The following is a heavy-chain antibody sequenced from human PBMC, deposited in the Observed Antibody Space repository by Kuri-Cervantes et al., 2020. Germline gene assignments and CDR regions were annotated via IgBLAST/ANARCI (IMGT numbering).Heavy chain of an antibody. V-gene: IGHV3-66*02. CDR3: ASRFEKKGLDT. D-gene: IGHD3-3*01. J-gene: IGHJ5*02. CDR1: GFIVSGNF. Sequence: GESLKISCAASGFIVSGNFMNWVRQAPGQGLEWVSIIYSGGSTQYADSVKGRFTISRDNSKNTLYLQMNSLRPEDTAVYYCASRFEKKGLDTWGQGTRVT. CDR2: IYSGGST.